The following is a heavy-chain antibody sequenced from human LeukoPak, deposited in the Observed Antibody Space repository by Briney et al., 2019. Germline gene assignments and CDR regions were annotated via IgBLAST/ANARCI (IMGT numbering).Heavy chain of an antibody. CDR2: IKPDGSDT. J-gene: IGHJ5*02. CDR1: DFTFTNSW. Sequence: GGSLRLSCVASDFTFTNSWMSWVRQAPGKGLEWVAEIKPDGSDTGYVDSVKGRLTISRDNAKNSLYLQMDSLRVEDTAVYYCVRGTRLADRWGQGTLVTVCS. D-gene: IGHD1-7*01. V-gene: IGHV3-7*01. CDR3: VRGTRLADR.